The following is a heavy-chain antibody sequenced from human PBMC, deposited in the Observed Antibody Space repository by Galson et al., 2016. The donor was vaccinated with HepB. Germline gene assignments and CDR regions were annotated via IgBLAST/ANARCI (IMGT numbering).Heavy chain of an antibody. Sequence: SETLSLTCSVSGASITDYYWDWIRQPPGKGLEYIGYIYYSGSTNYNPSLRSRVTMSLDTPKKHFSLNLTSVTAADTAIYFCARREGYTSGRYWFDPWGPGILVTVSS. D-gene: IGHD6-19*01. CDR1: GASITDYY. CDR2: IYYSGST. J-gene: IGHJ5*02. CDR3: ARREGYTSGRYWFDP. V-gene: IGHV4-59*01.